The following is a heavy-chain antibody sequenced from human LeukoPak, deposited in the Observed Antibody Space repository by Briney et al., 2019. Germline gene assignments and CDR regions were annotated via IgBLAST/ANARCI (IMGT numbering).Heavy chain of an antibody. CDR1: GFTFSSYG. Sequence: PGGSLRLSCAASGFTFSSYGMHWVRQAPGKGLEWVAFIRYDGSNKYYADSVKGRFTISRDNSENTLYLQMNSLRAEDTAVYYCARVGGSGSYKYFDYWGQGTLVTVSS. J-gene: IGHJ4*02. CDR2: IRYDGSNK. CDR3: ARVGGSGSYKYFDY. V-gene: IGHV3-30*02. D-gene: IGHD3-10*01.